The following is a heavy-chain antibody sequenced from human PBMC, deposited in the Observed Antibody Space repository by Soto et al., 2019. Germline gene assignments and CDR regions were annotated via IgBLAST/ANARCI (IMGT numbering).Heavy chain of an antibody. V-gene: IGHV3-23*01. CDR3: AKAYFVWSSEQPYYFDY. J-gene: IGHJ4*02. Sequence: GGSLRLSCAASGFTFSNYAMTWVRQGPGKGLEWVSGISGSGGRSYYADSVKGRFTISRDNSKSTLYLQMNSLRAEDTAVYYCAKAYFVWSSEQPYYFDYWGQGPLVTVS. D-gene: IGHD3-16*01. CDR1: GFTFSNYA. CDR2: ISGSGGRS.